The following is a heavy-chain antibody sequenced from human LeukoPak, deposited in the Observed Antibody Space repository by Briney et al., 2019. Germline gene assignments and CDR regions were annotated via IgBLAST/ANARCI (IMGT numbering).Heavy chain of an antibody. V-gene: IGHV4-4*07. J-gene: IGHJ4*02. D-gene: IGHD3-16*01. Sequence: PSETLSLTCTLSGGSVSSSYWNWIRQPAGKRLEWIGHIYTNGSTNYNPSLKSRVTISLDKSKNQFSLKLSSVTAADTAVYYCARAKSLLGDFDYWGQGTLVTVSS. CDR2: IYTNGST. CDR3: ARAKSLLGDFDY. CDR1: GGSVSSSY.